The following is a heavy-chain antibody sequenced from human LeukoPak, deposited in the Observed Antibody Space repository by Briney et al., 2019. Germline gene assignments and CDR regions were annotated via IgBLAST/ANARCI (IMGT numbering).Heavy chain of an antibody. V-gene: IGHV1-69*13. D-gene: IGHD6-13*01. CDR2: IIPIFGTA. Sequence: SVKVSCKTSGYTFSSYAMHWVRQAPGQGLEWMGGIIPIFGTANYAQKFQGRVTITADESTSTAYMELSSLRSEDTAVYYCASPYSSSWYRGGAFDIWGQGTMVTVSS. CDR3: ASPYSSSWYRGGAFDI. J-gene: IGHJ3*02. CDR1: GYTFSSYA.